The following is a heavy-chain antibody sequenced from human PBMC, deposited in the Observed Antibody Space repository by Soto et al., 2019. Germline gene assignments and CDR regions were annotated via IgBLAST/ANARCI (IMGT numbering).Heavy chain of an antibody. CDR2: IYYSGST. V-gene: IGHV4-39*07. Sequence: NPSETLSLTCTVSGGSISSSSYYWGWIRQPPGKGLEWIGSIYYSGSTYYNPSLKSRVTISVDTSKNQFSLKLSSVTAADTAVYYCARDQDYCSSTSCYVGVPTWGQGTLVIVSS. D-gene: IGHD2-2*01. J-gene: IGHJ5*02. CDR3: ARDQDYCSSTSCYVGVPT. CDR1: GGSISSSSYY.